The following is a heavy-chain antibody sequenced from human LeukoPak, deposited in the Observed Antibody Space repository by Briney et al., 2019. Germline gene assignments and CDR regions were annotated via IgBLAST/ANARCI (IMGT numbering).Heavy chain of an antibody. CDR1: GFTFSSYA. Sequence: GGSLRLSCAASGFTFSSYAMHWVRQAPGKGLEWVAVISYDGSNKYYADSVKGRFTISRDNSKNTLYLQMNSLRAEDTAVYYCARDWGRYDILTGYYGWGQGTLVTVSS. J-gene: IGHJ4*02. CDR2: ISYDGSNK. D-gene: IGHD3-9*01. CDR3: ARDWGRYDILTGYYG. V-gene: IGHV3-30-3*01.